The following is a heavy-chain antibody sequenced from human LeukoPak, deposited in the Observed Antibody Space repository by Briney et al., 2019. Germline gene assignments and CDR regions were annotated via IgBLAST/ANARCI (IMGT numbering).Heavy chain of an antibody. CDR1: GFTFSSYS. D-gene: IGHD1-20*01. J-gene: IGHJ6*02. V-gene: IGHV3-21*01. Sequence: GGSLRLSCAASGFTFSSYSMNWVRQAPGKGLEWVSSISSSSSYIYYADSVKGRFTISRDNAKNSLYLQMNSLRAEDTAVYYCARAFRYNWNDAYYYGMDVWGQGTTVTVSS. CDR3: ARAFRYNWNDAYYYGMDV. CDR2: ISSSSSYI.